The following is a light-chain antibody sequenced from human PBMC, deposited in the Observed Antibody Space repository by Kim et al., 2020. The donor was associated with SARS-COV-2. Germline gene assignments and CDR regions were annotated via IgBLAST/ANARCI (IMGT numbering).Light chain of an antibody. J-gene: IGLJ3*02. CDR3: SAWDTSLDAWV. CDR2: RNN. CDR1: NNDVGDQE. Sequence: QTATLTCTGNNNDVGDQEASWLQQHQGHPPKLLSYRNNNRPSGISERLSASRSGNTASLTITGLQPEDEGDYYCSAWDTSLDAWVFGGGTQLTVL. V-gene: IGLV10-54*01.